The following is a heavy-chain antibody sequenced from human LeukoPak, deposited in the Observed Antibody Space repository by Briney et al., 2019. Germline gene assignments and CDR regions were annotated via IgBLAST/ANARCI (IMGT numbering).Heavy chain of an antibody. V-gene: IGHV3-30*18. CDR1: GFTFSSYG. D-gene: IGHD3-9*01. J-gene: IGHJ4*02. CDR3: AKDLHTYYDILTGSER. Sequence: PGGSLRLSCAASGFTFSSYGMHWVRQAPGKGLEWVAVISYDGSNKYYADSVKGRFSISRDNSKNTLYLQMNSLRAEDTAVYYCAKDLHTYYDILTGSERWGQGTLVTVSS. CDR2: ISYDGSNK.